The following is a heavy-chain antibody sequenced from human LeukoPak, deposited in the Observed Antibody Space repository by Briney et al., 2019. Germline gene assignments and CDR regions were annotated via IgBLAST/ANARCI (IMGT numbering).Heavy chain of an antibody. CDR2: IYYSGST. Sequence: SETLSLTCTVSGGSISSGDYYWSWIRQPPGKGLEWIGYIYYSGSTYYNPSLKSRVTISLDTSENQFSLRLNSVTAADSAVYFCASSRGPSSSWSFDSWGQGILVTVSS. CDR1: GGSISSGDYY. CDR3: ASSRGPSSSWSFDS. D-gene: IGHD6-13*01. J-gene: IGHJ4*02. V-gene: IGHV4-30-4*02.